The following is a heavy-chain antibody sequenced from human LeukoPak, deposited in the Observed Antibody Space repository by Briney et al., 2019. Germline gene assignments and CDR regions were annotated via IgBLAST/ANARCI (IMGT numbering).Heavy chain of an antibody. CDR3: ARDSASSWYRGYYYYGMDV. D-gene: IGHD6-13*01. CDR1: GYTFTSYG. V-gene: IGHV1-3*01. CDR2: INAGNGNT. J-gene: IGHJ6*04. Sequence: ASVKVSCKASGYTFTSYGISWVRQAPGQRLEWMGWINAGNGNTKYSQKFQGRVTITRDTSASTAYMELSSLRSEDTAVYYCARDSASSWYRGYYYYGMDVWGKGTTVTVSS.